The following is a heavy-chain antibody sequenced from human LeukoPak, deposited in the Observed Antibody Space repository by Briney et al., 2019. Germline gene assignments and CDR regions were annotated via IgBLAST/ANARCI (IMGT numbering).Heavy chain of an antibody. J-gene: IGHJ5*02. CDR2: IYTSGST. Sequence: PSQTLSLTCTVSGGSISSGSYYWSWIRQPAGKGLPWIGRIYTSGSTNYNPSLKSRVTISVDTSKNQFSLKLSSVTAADTAVYYCARDSYYDYVWGSYRYNWFDPWGQGTLVTVSS. CDR3: ARDSYYDYVWGSYRYNWFDP. CDR1: GGSISSGSYY. D-gene: IGHD3-16*02. V-gene: IGHV4-61*02.